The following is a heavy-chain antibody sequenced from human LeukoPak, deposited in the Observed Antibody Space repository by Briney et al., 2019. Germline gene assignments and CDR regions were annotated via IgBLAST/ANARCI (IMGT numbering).Heavy chain of an antibody. D-gene: IGHD2-2*01. CDR2: ISRDGTVQ. V-gene: IGHV3-30*19. Sequence: GGSLRLSCAASGFTFSSYGMHWVRQAPGEGLEWVAVISRDGTVQYYADSVKGRLTISRDNFQSTLYLHMNSLTTEDTALYYCARAVPAPGTPENAFDVWGQGTMVTVSS. J-gene: IGHJ3*01. CDR1: GFTFSSYG. CDR3: ARAVPAPGTPENAFDV.